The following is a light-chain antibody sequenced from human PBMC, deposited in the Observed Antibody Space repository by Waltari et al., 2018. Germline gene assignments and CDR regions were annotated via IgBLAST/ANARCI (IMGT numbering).Light chain of an antibody. J-gene: IGLJ2*01. Sequence: SALTPPASVSGSPGQSTTVSCIGTRKHIGSYHFVPWFQQHPGRAPKLMIYDVSERPLGVSHRFSGSKSGNTASLTISGLQAEDEADYYCFSYAGSNSFAFGGGTRVTVL. CDR3: FSYAGSNSFA. CDR1: RKHIGSYHF. CDR2: DVS. V-gene: IGLV2-23*02.